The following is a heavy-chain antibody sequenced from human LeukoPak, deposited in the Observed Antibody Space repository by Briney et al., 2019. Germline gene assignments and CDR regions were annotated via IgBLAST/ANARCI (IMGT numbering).Heavy chain of an antibody. Sequence: GGSLRLSCAASGFTFSSYAMSWVRQAPGKGLEWVSYISSSSSTIYYADSVKGRFTISRDNAKNSLYLQMNSLRAEDTAVYYCAREGASKRKYSGSYPPGGFWGQGTLVTVSS. CDR2: ISSSSSTI. J-gene: IGHJ4*02. D-gene: IGHD1-26*01. V-gene: IGHV3-48*04. CDR3: AREGASKRKYSGSYPPGGF. CDR1: GFTFSSYA.